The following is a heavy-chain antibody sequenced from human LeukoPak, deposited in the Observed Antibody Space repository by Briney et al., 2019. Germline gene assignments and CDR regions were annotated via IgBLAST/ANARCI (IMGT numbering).Heavy chain of an antibody. CDR1: GFTFSGYS. CDR3: ARPRGCGSTRCNNFDY. Sequence: GGSLRLSCAVSGFTFSGYSMSWVRQAPGKGLEWVAKMNECGSEIFYVDSVKGRFTISRDNAKNSLYLQMNSLRAEDTAVYYCARPRGCGSTRCNNFDYWGQGTLVTVSS. J-gene: IGHJ4*02. CDR2: MNECGSEI. V-gene: IGHV3-7*01. D-gene: IGHD2-2*01.